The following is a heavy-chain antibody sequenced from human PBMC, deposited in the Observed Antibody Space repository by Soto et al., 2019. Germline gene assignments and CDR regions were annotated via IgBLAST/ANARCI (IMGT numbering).Heavy chain of an antibody. Sequence: SETLSLTCTVSFGSISSSNWCSCFRQPPGKGLDWIGEIYHIGITNYNPSLKSRVTISVDKSKNQFSLKLSSVTAADTAAYYCARFTPAVAGTSYYGMDVWGQGTTVTVSS. J-gene: IGHJ6*02. CDR2: IYHIGIT. CDR1: FGSISSSNW. V-gene: IGHV4-4*02. D-gene: IGHD6-19*01. CDR3: ARFTPAVAGTSYYGMDV.